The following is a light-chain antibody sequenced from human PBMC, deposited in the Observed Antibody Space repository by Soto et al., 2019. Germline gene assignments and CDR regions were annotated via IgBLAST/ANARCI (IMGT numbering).Light chain of an antibody. Sequence: IVLTQSPGTLSLSPGERATLSCRARQSVGRRYLAWYQQKPGQAPILLIYDTSERASDIPDRFSGSGSGTDFTLTISRLVPEDFAVYYCQYQGTFGGGTKVEIK. CDR1: QSVGRRY. CDR3: QYQGT. V-gene: IGKV3-20*01. CDR2: DTS. J-gene: IGKJ4*01.